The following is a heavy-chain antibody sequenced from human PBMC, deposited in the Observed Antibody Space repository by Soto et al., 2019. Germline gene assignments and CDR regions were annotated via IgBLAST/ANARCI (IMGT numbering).Heavy chain of an antibody. CDR3: AILGLYCSSTSCYRDREDY. Sequence: GGSLRLSCAASGFSLRSYSMNWVRQAPGKGLEWVSSISSSSSYIYYADSVKGRFTISRDNAKNSLYLQMNSLRAEDTAVYYCAILGLYCSSTSCYRDREDYWGQGTLVTVSS. CDR1: GFSLRSYS. CDR2: ISSSSSYI. D-gene: IGHD2-2*01. V-gene: IGHV3-21*04. J-gene: IGHJ4*02.